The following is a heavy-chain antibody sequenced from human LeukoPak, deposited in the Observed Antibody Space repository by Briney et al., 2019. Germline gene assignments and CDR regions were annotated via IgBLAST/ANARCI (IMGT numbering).Heavy chain of an antibody. Sequence: GGSLRLSCVGSGFTFSSCAITWVRQAPGKGLEWVSVVSRSGGTKYYADTVKGRFTVSRDNSMSTAFLQMSSLKAEDTAVYFCAKFSGPGTYNPLDYWGQGTQVTVSS. J-gene: IGHJ4*02. D-gene: IGHD5-24*01. CDR3: AKFSGPGTYNPLDY. V-gene: IGHV3-23*01. CDR1: GFTFSSCA. CDR2: VSRSGGTK.